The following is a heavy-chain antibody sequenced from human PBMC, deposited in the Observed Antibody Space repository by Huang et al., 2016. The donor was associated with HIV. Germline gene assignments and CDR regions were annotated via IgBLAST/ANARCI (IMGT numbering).Heavy chain of an antibody. D-gene: IGHD3-10*01. CDR1: GFTLSSYW. Sequence: EVQLVESGGGLVQPGGSLRLSCAASGFTLSSYWMSWVRQAPGKGLEWVANIKQDGSENDYVDSVKCRFTISRDNAKDSLYLQMNSLRAEDAAVYYCARGRGVPEWGQGTLVTVSS. V-gene: IGHV3-7*01. CDR2: IKQDGSEN. CDR3: ARGRGVPE. J-gene: IGHJ4*02.